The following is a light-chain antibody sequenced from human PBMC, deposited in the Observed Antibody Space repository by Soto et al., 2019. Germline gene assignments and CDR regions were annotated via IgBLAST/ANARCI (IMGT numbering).Light chain of an antibody. Sequence: QSVLTQPASVSGSPGQSITISCTGTSSDVGVYNYVSWYQQHPGKAPKLMIYDVSNRPSGVSNRFSGSKSGNTASLTISGLQAEDEADYYCSSYTSSSTLDHYVFGTGTKVTVL. CDR3: SSYTSSSTLDHYV. CDR2: DVS. CDR1: SSDVGVYNY. J-gene: IGLJ1*01. V-gene: IGLV2-14*01.